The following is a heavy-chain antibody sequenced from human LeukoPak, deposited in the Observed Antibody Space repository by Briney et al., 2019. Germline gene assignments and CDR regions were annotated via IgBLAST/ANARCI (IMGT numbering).Heavy chain of an antibody. Sequence: GGSLRLSCAASGFTVSSNYMSWVRQAPGKGLEWVSAISGSGGSTYYADSVKGRFTISRDNSKNTLYLQMNSLRAEDTAVYYCASDLDYSTDAFDIWGQGTMVTVSS. D-gene: IGHD3-10*01. CDR2: ISGSGGST. CDR1: GFTVSSNY. CDR3: ASDLDYSTDAFDI. J-gene: IGHJ3*02. V-gene: IGHV3-23*01.